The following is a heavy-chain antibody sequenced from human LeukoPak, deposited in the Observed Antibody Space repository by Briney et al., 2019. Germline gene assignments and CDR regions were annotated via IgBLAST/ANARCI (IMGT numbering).Heavy chain of an antibody. D-gene: IGHD3-10*01. CDR1: GFTFSSHV. J-gene: IGHJ4*02. V-gene: IGHV3-23*01. CDR2: ISDSGGST. CDR3: AREGAFRGVIINPRRIFDY. Sequence: PGGSLRLSCVASGFTFSSHVMSWVRQAPGKGLEWVSVISDSGGSTYYADSVKGRFTISRDNSKNTLYLQMNSLRAEDTAVYYCAREGAFRGVIINPRRIFDYWGQGTLVTVSS.